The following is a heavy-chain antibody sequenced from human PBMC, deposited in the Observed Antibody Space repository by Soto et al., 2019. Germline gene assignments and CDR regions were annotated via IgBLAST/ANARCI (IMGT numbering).Heavy chain of an antibody. J-gene: IGHJ4*02. CDR1: GGSISSGGYS. CDR3: ASSGYYSFFDY. V-gene: IGHV4-30-2*01. CDR2: IYHSGST. Sequence: PSETLSLTCAVSGGSISSGGYSWSWIRQPPGKGLEWIGYIYHSGSTYYNPSLKSRVTISVDRSKNQFSLKPSSVTAADTAVYYCASSGYYSFFDYWGQGTLVTVSS. D-gene: IGHD3-22*01.